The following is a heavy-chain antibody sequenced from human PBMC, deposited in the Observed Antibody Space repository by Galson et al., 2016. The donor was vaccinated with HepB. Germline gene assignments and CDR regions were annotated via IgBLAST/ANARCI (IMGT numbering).Heavy chain of an antibody. V-gene: IGHV4-4*02. CDR1: GGPISRNHW. Sequence: SETLSLTCNVSGGPISRNHWWSWLRQSPGEGLEWIGEISHSGSANYNPSLRSRVTISVDKSKNQFSLNLRSVTAADTAVYFCARIVITPFDAFDVWGQGAMVTVSS. J-gene: IGHJ3*01. CDR3: ARIVITPFDAFDV. CDR2: ISHSGSA. D-gene: IGHD1-14*01.